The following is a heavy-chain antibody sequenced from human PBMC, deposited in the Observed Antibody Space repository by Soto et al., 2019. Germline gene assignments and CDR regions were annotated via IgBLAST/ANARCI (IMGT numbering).Heavy chain of an antibody. CDR2: IKQDGSEK. D-gene: IGHD1-20*01. Sequence: GGSLRLSCAASGFTFSSHWINWIRQTPGRGLEWLAVIKQDGSEKYYVDSVKGRFTVSRDNAKNSAYLQMNSLRVDDTAVYYCARDWYMDYWGQGTLVTVSS. J-gene: IGHJ4*02. CDR3: ARDWYMDY. V-gene: IGHV3-7*04. CDR1: GFTFSSHW.